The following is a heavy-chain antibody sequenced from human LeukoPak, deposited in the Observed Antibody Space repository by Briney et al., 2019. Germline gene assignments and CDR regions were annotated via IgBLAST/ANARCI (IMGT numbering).Heavy chain of an antibody. CDR2: IWYDGSNK. V-gene: IGHV3-33*01. D-gene: IGHD6-13*01. CDR1: GFTFSSYG. J-gene: IGHJ5*02. CDR3: ARDWAAAATEDWFDP. Sequence: GGSLRLSCAASGFTFSSYGMHWVRQAPGKGLEWVAVIWYDGSNKYYADSVKGRFTISRDNSKNTLYLQMNSLRAEDTAVYYCARDWAAAATEDWFDPWGQGTPVTVSS.